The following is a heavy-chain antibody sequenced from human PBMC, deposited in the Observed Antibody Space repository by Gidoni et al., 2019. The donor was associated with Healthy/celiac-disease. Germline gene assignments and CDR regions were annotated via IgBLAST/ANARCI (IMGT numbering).Heavy chain of an antibody. CDR2: IYFNGRT. J-gene: IGHJ2*01. V-gene: IGHV4-39*01. Sequence: QLHLQESGPGRVKPSETLSLTCIGSGGSINSSSYNWGWIRQPPGKGLEWIGSIYFNGRTYYNPSLKSRITMSVDTSKNQFSLRLISVTAADTAVYYCARRIRYGWYFDLWGRGTLVTVSS. CDR3: ARRIRYGWYFDL. CDR1: GGSINSSSYN. D-gene: IGHD3-10*01.